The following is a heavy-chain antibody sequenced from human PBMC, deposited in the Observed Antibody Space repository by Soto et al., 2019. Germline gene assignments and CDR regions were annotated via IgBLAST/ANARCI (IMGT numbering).Heavy chain of an antibody. CDR3: ARYGEVTPRRYGMDV. D-gene: IGHD3-16*01. CDR2: INHSGST. Sequence: SETLSLTCAVYGGSFSGYQWSWVRQAPGKGLEWIGEINHSGSTNYNPSLKSRVTISIDTSKNQFSLMLTSVTAADTAMYLCARYGEVTPRRYGMDVWGQGTTVTVSS. J-gene: IGHJ6*02. CDR1: GGSFSGYQ. V-gene: IGHV4-34*01.